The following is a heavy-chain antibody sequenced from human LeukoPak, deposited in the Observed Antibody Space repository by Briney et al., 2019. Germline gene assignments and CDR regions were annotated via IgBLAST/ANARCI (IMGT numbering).Heavy chain of an antibody. CDR3: AKDMQGSY. D-gene: IGHD2-2*01. V-gene: IGHV3-23*01. CDR1: GFSFTSAA. Sequence: SGGSLRLSCAVSGFSFTSAAMTWVRQALGKGLEWVSLISSSGANSYYADSVKGRFTISRDDSKNTLYLQMNSLRAEDTAIYFCAKDMQGSYWGQGTLVTVSS. J-gene: IGHJ4*02. CDR2: ISSSGANS.